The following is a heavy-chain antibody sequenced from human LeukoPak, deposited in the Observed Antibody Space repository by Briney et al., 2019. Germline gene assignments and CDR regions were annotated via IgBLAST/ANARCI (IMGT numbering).Heavy chain of an antibody. CDR1: GGSFSDYY. D-gene: IGHD5-24*01. CDR3: ARGGRYNIWAFDI. V-gene: IGHV4-34*01. CDR2: INHSGGT. Sequence: PSETLSLTCAVSGGSFSDYYWTWIRQPLGNGLEWIGKINHSGGTNYNPSLKSRVTISVFTSQNQFSLKLNSMTAADTAVYYCARGGRYNIWAFDIWGQGTMVTVSS. J-gene: IGHJ3*02.